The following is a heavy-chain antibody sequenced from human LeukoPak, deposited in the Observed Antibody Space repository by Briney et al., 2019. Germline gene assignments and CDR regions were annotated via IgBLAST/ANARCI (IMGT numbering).Heavy chain of an antibody. CDR2: IYSGGST. CDR3: AGGARRQQPFDY. CDR1: GFTVSSKC. D-gene: IGHD6-13*01. J-gene: IGHJ4*02. V-gene: IGHV3-66*01. Sequence: GGSLRLSCAASGFTVSSKCMSWVRQAPGKGLEWVSVIYSGGSTYYADSVKGRFTISRDNSKNTLYLQMNSLRAEDTAVYYCAGGARRQQPFDYWGQGTLVTVSS.